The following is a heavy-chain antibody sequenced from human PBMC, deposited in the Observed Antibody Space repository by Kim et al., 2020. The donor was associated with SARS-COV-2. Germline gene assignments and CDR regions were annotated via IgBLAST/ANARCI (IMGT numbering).Heavy chain of an antibody. J-gene: IGHJ6*02. V-gene: IGHV4-59*13. D-gene: IGHD2-15*01. CDR3: ERGTPAPGKRYCSGGSCGYYYYYGMDV. CDR2: IYYSGST. CDR1: GGSISSYY. Sequence: SETLSLTCTVSGGSISSYYWSWIRQPPGKGLEWIGYIYYSGSTNYNPSLKSRVTISVDTSKNQFSLKLSSVTAADTAVYYCERGTPAPGKRYCSGGSCGYYYYYGMDVWGQGTTVTVSS.